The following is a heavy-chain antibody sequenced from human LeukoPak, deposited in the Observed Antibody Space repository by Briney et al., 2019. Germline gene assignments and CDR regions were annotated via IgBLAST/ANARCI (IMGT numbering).Heavy chain of an antibody. J-gene: IGHJ3*02. CDR2: TYYRSKWYN. V-gene: IGHV6-1*01. Sequence: SQTLSLTCAIPGDSVSSNSAAWNWIRQSPSRGLEWLGRTYYRSKWYNDYAVSVKSRITINPDTSKNQFSLQLNSVTPEDTAVYYCARDARTYYYDSSGYYLSLDDAFDIWGQGTMVTVSS. CDR3: ARDARTYYYDSSGYYLSLDDAFDI. D-gene: IGHD3-22*01. CDR1: GDSVSSNSAA.